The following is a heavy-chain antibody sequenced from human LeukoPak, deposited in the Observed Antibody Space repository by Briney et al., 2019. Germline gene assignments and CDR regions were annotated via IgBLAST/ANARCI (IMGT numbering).Heavy chain of an antibody. CDR3: ARDGLGYDSSGYYEEDGFDI. V-gene: IGHV3-33*01. J-gene: IGHJ3*02. CDR1: GFTFSSYG. D-gene: IGHD3-22*01. Sequence: GGSLRLFCAASGFTFSSYGMHWVRQAPGKGLEWVAVIWYDGSNKYYADSVKGRFTISRDNSKNTLYLQMNSLRAEDTAVYYCARDGLGYDSSGYYEEDGFDIWGQGTMVTVSS. CDR2: IWYDGSNK.